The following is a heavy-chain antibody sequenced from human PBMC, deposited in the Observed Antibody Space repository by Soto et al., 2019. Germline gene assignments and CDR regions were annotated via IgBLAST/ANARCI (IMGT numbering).Heavy chain of an antibody. CDR1: GVSISSDYYS. CDR2: IYHGGST. D-gene: IGHD2-8*01. Sequence: QVQLQESGSGLVKPSETLSLTCAVSGVSISSDYYSWSWIRQPPGKDLEWIGYIYHGGSTYYNPAHRSRVTLSVETSKNHFHLRLTSVTAADTAVYSCAKLNRLRNGAIDIWGQGTLVAVSS. V-gene: IGHV4-30-2*01. J-gene: IGHJ3*02. CDR3: AKLNRLRNGAIDI.